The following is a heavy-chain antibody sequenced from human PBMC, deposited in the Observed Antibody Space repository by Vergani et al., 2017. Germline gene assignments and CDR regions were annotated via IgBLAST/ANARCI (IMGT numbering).Heavy chain of an antibody. CDR2: IRYDGSNT. D-gene: IGHD3-10*01. CDR1: GFTFSNYG. V-gene: IGHV3-30*02. J-gene: IGHJ6*02. CDR3: ANLHWRLTMVRGSYYYGMDV. Sequence: VQLLESGGGVVQPGGSLRLSCGASGFTFSNYGMHWVRQAPGKGLEWVTFIRYDGSNTYYADSVKGRFTISRDNSKNTLFLQMNSLRPEDTAVYYCANLHWRLTMVRGSYYYGMDVWGQGTTVTVSS.